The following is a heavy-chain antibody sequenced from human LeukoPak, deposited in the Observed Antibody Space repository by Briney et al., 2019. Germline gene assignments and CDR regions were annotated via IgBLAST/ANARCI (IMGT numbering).Heavy chain of an antibody. CDR3: VSPTADYPFLYYFDS. CDR2: ISSDGNSK. CDR1: GFSFSSYS. J-gene: IGHJ4*02. V-gene: IGHV3-30*09. Sequence: PGGSLRLSCAASGFSFSSYSIHWVRQALGKGLEWVAVISSDGNSKNFALSVKGRFAISRDNSKSTLFLQMNNLRSEDTALYYCVSPTADYPFLYYFDSWGQGTLVTVSS. D-gene: IGHD5-12*01.